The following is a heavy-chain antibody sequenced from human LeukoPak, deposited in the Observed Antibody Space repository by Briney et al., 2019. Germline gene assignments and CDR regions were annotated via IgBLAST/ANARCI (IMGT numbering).Heavy chain of an antibody. CDR2: IYYSGST. V-gene: IGHV4-59*01. CDR3: ARGIRLGELSLDY. Sequence: SETLSLTCTVSGGSISSYYWSWIRQPPGKGLEWIGYIYYSGSTNYNPSLKSRVTISVDTSKNQFSLKLSSVTAADTAVYYCARGIRLGELSLDYWGQGTLVTVSS. J-gene: IGHJ4*02. D-gene: IGHD3-16*02. CDR1: GGSISSYY.